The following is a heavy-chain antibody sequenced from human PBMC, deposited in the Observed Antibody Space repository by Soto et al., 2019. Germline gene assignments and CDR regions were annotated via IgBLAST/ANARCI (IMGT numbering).Heavy chain of an antibody. J-gene: IGHJ4*02. CDR3: ARAQSGYSYKTEDY. CDR1: GFTFSDHY. Sequence: PGGSLRLSCAASGFTFSDHYMDWVRQAPGKGLEWVGRSRDRAHSYTTEYATSVKGRFTISRDDSQNSLYLQMSSLKTEDTAVYYCARAQSGYSYKTEDYWGQGALVTVSS. V-gene: IGHV3-72*01. CDR2: SRDRAHSYTT. D-gene: IGHD5-18*01.